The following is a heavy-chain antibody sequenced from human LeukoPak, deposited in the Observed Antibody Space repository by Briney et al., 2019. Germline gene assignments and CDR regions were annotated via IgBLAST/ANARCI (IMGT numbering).Heavy chain of an antibody. V-gene: IGHV3-21*05. Sequence: GGSLRLSCAASGFTFSSYSMNWVRQPPGKGLEWVSYITSTDIYRYYADSVKGRFTISRDNAKNSLYLQMNSLRGEDTAVYYCVRDRFYSFDYWGQGTLVTVSS. J-gene: IGHJ4*02. CDR3: VRDRFYSFDY. CDR2: ITSTDIYR. CDR1: GFTFSSYS.